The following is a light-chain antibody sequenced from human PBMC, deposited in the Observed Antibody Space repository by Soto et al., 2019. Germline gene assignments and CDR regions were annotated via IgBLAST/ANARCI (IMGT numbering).Light chain of an antibody. J-gene: IGKJ1*01. CDR1: QSVSNNY. CDR3: QQYGSSGT. V-gene: IGKV3-20*01. Sequence: LVLTHSPGTLSLSPGERATLACMASQSVSNNYLAWYQQQPGQAPRLLIYGASNRATGIPDRFSGSGSGTDFTLTISRLEPEDFAVYYCQQYGSSGTFGQGTKVDIK. CDR2: GAS.